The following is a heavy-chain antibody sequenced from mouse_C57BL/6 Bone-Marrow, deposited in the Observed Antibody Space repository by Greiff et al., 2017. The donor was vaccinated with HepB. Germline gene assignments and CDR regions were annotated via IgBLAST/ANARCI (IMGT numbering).Heavy chain of an antibody. CDR3: ARAYTVPFAMDY. V-gene: IGHV1-59*01. Sequence: QVQLQQPGAELVRPGTSVKLSCKASGYTFTSYWMHWVKQRPGQGLEWIGVIDPSDSYTNYNQKFKGKATLTVDTSSSTAYMQLSSLTSEDSAVYYCARAYTVPFAMDYWGQGTSVTVSS. D-gene: IGHD1-1*01. CDR1: GYTFTSYW. J-gene: IGHJ4*01. CDR2: IDPSDSYT.